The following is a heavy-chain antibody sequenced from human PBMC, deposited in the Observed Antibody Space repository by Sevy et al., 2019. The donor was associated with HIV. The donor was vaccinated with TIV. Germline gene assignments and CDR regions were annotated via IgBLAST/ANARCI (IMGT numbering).Heavy chain of an antibody. CDR3: SSPRYCSGGSCYRDAFDI. J-gene: IGHJ3*02. CDR1: GFTFSSDA. CDR2: SSGSGGST. D-gene: IGHD2-15*01. V-gene: IGHV3-23*01. Sequence: GGSLRLSCAASGFTFSSDAMSWVRQAPGKGLEWVSASSGSGGSTYYADSVKGRFTISRENAKNTLYLQMNSLTAEDTDVYYCSSPRYCSGGSCYRDAFDIWGQGTMVTVSS.